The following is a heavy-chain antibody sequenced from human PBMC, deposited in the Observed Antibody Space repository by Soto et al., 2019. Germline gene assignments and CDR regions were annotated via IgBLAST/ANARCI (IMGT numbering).Heavy chain of an antibody. Sequence: SWLRLQPKKGLEWIGYIYYSGNTTYSPSLKSRVAISLYTSHNQFSLKLSSVTAADTAVYFCSRILLGTSMSTRFASWG. D-gene: IGHD5-18*01. V-gene: IGHV4-59*01. J-gene: IGHJ5*01. CDR3: SRILLGTSMSTRFAS. CDR2: IYYSGNT.